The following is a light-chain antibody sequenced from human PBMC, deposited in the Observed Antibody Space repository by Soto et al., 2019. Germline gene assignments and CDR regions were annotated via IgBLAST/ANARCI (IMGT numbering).Light chain of an antibody. CDR2: EVS. V-gene: IGLV2-14*03. CDR3: TSFTSRNPWV. J-gene: IGLJ3*02. CDR1: SSDVGGYNY. Sequence: PATGSGSPGHSIPISYTGTSSDVGGYNYVSWFQQHPGKAPKLKIYEVSNRPSGVSNRFSGSKSGYTASLTISELQAEEEADYYCTSFTSRNPWVFGGGTKVTVL.